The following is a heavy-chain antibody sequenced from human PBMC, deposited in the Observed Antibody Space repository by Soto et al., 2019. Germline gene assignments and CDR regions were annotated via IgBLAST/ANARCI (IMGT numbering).Heavy chain of an antibody. V-gene: IGHV4-31*03. CDR2: IYYSGST. CDR1: GGSISRGGYY. Sequence: TLSLTCTVSGGSISRGGYYWIWIRQHPGKGLEWIGYIYYSGSTYYNPSLKSRVTISVDTSKNQFSLKLSSVTAADTAVYYCARGRGEDYYYYGMDVWGQGTTVTVSS. CDR3: ARGRGEDYYYYGMDV. D-gene: IGHD4-17*01. J-gene: IGHJ6*02.